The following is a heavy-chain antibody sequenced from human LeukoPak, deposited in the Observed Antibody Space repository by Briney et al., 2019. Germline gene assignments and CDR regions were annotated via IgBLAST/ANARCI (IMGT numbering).Heavy chain of an antibody. Sequence: SETLSLTCAVYGGSFSGYYWSWIRHPPGTGLEWIGEINHSGSTNYNPSLKSRVTISVDTSKNQFSLKLSSVTAADTAVYYCARGPDIVVVVAASNWFDPWGQGTLVTVSS. CDR3: ARGPDIVVVVAASNWFDP. CDR2: INHSGST. CDR1: GGSFSGYY. D-gene: IGHD2-15*01. J-gene: IGHJ5*02. V-gene: IGHV4-34*01.